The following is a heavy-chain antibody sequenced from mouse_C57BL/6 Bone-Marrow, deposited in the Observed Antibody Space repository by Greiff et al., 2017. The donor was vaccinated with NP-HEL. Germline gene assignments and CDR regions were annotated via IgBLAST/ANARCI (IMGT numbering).Heavy chain of an antibody. J-gene: IGHJ3*01. V-gene: IGHV5-17*01. CDR3: ARTGQLRLLFAY. Sequence: EVQLVESGGGLVKPGGSLKLSCAASGFTFSDYGMHWVRQAPEKGLEWVAYISSGSSTIYYADTVKGRFTISRDNAKNTLFLQMTSLRSEDTAMYYCARTGQLRLLFAYWGQGTLVTVSA. D-gene: IGHD3-2*02. CDR2: ISSGSSTI. CDR1: GFTFSDYG.